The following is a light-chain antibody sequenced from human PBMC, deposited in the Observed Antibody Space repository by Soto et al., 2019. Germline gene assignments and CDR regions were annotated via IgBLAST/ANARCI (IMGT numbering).Light chain of an antibody. CDR3: YSFTTSNTYV. J-gene: IGLJ1*01. Sequence: QSVLPRVASGCRSRVQSGRISCSGTSRDVGSYNHVSWYQQAPGTAPKVMIYEVSNRPSGVPDRFSGSKSGNTASLTISGLQPEDEADYYCYSFTTSNTYVFGTGTKVTVL. CDR2: EVS. V-gene: IGLV2-18*02. CDR1: SRDVGSYNH.